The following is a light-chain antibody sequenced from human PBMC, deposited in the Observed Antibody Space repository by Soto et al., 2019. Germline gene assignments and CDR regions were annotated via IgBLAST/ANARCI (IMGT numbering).Light chain of an antibody. CDR1: GSDVGGYKY. CDR3: SSYASSSPFV. Sequence: QSALTQPASVSGSPGQSITISCTGTGSDVGGYKYVSWYQQLPGKAPKLMIYDVSYRPSGVSDLFSGSKSGNTASLIISGLQAEDEADYYCSSYASSSPFVFGTGTKVTVL. CDR2: DVS. V-gene: IGLV2-14*01. J-gene: IGLJ1*01.